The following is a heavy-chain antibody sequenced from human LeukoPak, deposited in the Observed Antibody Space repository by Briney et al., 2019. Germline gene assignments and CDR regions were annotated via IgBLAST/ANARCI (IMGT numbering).Heavy chain of an antibody. D-gene: IGHD1-26*01. J-gene: IGHJ5*02. Sequence: SETLSLTCTVSGGSISSYYWSWIRQPPGKGLEWIGYIYYSGSTSYNPSLKSRVTISVDTSKNQFSLKLSSVTAADTAVYYCAREDDSGDITNDWFDPWGQGTLVTVSS. CDR3: AREDDSGDITNDWFDP. V-gene: IGHV4-59*01. CDR2: IYYSGST. CDR1: GGSISSYY.